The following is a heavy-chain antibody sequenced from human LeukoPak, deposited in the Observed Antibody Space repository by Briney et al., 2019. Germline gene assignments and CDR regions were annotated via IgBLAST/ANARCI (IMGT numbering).Heavy chain of an antibody. D-gene: IGHD2-2*01. J-gene: IGHJ4*02. CDR3: ARDSNCSSTSCYASGDY. CDR1: GYTFTSYG. CDR2: ISAYNGNT. V-gene: IGHV1-18*01. Sequence: GASVKVSCKASGYTFTSYGISWVRQAPGQGLEWMGWISAYNGNTNYAQKLQGRVTMTTATSTSSAYMELRSLRSDDTAVYYCARDSNCSSTSCYASGDYWGQGTLVTVTS.